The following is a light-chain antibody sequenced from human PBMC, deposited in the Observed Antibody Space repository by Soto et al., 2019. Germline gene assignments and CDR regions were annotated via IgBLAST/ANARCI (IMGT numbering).Light chain of an antibody. V-gene: IGKV3-11*01. Sequence: EIVLTQSPATLSLSPGERATLSCRASQSVSNYLAWYQQKPGQAPRLLIYDASNRATGIPARFSGSGSGTDFTLTISSLEPEDLAVYYCKQRSNWPRFTFGQGTKVEIK. CDR1: QSVSNY. CDR3: KQRSNWPRFT. CDR2: DAS. J-gene: IGKJ2*01.